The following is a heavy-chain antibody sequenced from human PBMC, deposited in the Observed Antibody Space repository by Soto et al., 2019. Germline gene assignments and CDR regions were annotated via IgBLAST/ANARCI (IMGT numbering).Heavy chain of an antibody. CDR2: IIPIFGTA. J-gene: IGHJ4*02. CDR3: ASGIVYTAMVPFDY. CDR1: GSTFSSYA. Sequence: GASGKVSCKASGSTFSSYAISWVRQAPGQGLEWMGGIIPIFGTANYAQKFQGRVTITADESTSTAYMELSSLRSEDTAVYYCASGIVYTAMVPFDYWGQGTLVTVSS. V-gene: IGHV1-69*13. D-gene: IGHD5-18*01.